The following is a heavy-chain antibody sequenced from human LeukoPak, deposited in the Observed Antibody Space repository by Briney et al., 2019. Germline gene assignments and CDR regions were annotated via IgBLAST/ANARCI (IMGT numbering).Heavy chain of an antibody. Sequence: SGGSLRLSCAASGFTFSSCAMSWVRQAPGKGLEWVSAISGSGGSTYYADSVKGRFTISRDNSKNPLYLQMNSLRAEDTAVYYCAKEDYYDSSGPPRDWGQGTLVTVFS. D-gene: IGHD3-22*01. CDR2: ISGSGGST. CDR1: GFTFSSCA. CDR3: AKEDYYDSSGPPRD. V-gene: IGHV3-23*01. J-gene: IGHJ4*02.